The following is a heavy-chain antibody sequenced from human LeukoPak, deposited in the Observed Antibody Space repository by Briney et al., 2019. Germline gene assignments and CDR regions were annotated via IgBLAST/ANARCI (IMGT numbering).Heavy chain of an antibody. V-gene: IGHV4-4*07. CDR2: IYTSGST. J-gene: IGHJ2*01. Sequence: PSETLSLTCTVSGGSISSYYWSWIRQPAGKGLEWIGRIYTSGSTTYNPSLKSRVTMSVDTSKNQFSLKLSSVTAADTAVYYCARVLTAAGTGRATAGWYFDLWGRGTLVTVSS. D-gene: IGHD6-13*01. CDR3: ARVLTAAGTGRATAGWYFDL. CDR1: GGSISSYY.